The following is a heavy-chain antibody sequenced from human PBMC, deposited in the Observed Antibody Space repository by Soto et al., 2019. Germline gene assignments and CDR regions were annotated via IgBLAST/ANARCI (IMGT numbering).Heavy chain of an antibody. CDR3: ARRTYASGWRHYFDY. D-gene: IGHD6-19*01. J-gene: IGHJ4*02. CDR2: ISPHDSNT. CDR1: GYSFTFANYW. Sequence: GESLKISCKASGYSFTFANYWIGWVRQMPGKGLEWMGIISPHDSNTRYSPSFQGQVTISADKSLSTAYLQWNTLRASDTAMYYCARRTYASGWRHYFDYWGQGTLVTVSS. V-gene: IGHV5-51*01.